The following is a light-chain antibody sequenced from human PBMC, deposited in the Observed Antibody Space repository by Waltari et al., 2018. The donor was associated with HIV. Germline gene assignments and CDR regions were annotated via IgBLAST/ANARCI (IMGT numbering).Light chain of an antibody. CDR3: GTDHGSGSNFVYR. J-gene: IGLJ2*01. Sequence: QPVLPPPPSASASLGASVTLTCTLSSGYSNNKVDWYQERPGKGPRFVMRVGTGGIVGSKGDDIPDRFSVFGSGLNPSLIIKNIQEEDESDYHCGTDHGSGSNFVYRFGGWTKLTVL. CDR2: VGTGGIVG. V-gene: IGLV9-49*01. CDR1: SGYSNNK.